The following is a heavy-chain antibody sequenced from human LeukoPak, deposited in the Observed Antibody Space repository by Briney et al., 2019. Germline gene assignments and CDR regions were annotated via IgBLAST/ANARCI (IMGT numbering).Heavy chain of an antibody. D-gene: IGHD3-3*01. CDR2: TIPIFGTA. V-gene: IGHV1-69*01. CDR3: ARTYDFWRGYYYYMDV. CDR1: GGTFSSYA. Sequence: SVKVSCKASGGTFSSYAISWVRRAPGQGLEWMGGTIPIFGTANYAQKFQGRVTITADESTSTAYMELSSLRSEDTAVYYCARTYDFWRGYYYYMDVWGKGTTVTVSS. J-gene: IGHJ6*03.